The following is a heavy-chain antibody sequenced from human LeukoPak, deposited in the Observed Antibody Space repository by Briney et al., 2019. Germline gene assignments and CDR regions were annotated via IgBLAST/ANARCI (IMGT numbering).Heavy chain of an antibody. J-gene: IGHJ4*02. CDR1: GGSFSGYY. V-gene: IGHV4-34*01. Sequence: SETLSLTCAVYGGSFSGYYWSWIRQPPGKGLEWIGEINHSGSTYYNPSLKSRVTISVDTSKNQFSLKLSSVTAADTAVYYCARMGSYRYLAYFDYWGQGTLVTVSS. D-gene: IGHD3-16*02. CDR2: INHSGST. CDR3: ARMGSYRYLAYFDY.